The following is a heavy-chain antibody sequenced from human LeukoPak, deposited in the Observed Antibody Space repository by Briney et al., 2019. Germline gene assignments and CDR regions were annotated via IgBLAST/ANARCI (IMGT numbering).Heavy chain of an antibody. Sequence: GRSLRLSCAASGFTFDDYAMHWVRQAPGKGLEWVSGISWNSGSIGYADSVKGRFTISRDNAKNSLYLQMNSLRAEDTALYYCAKAGKVNAFDIWGQGTMVTVSS. D-gene: IGHD4-23*01. V-gene: IGHV3-9*01. J-gene: IGHJ3*02. CDR3: AKAGKVNAFDI. CDR2: ISWNSGSI. CDR1: GFTFDDYA.